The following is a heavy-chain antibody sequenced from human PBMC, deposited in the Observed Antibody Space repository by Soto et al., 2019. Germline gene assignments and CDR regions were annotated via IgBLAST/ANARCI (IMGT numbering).Heavy chain of an antibody. J-gene: IGHJ4*02. D-gene: IGHD3-9*01. CDR2: ISAYNGNT. Sequence: QVQLVQSGAEVKKPGASVKVSCKASGYTFTSYGISWVRQAPGQGLEWMGWISAYNGNTNYAQKLQGRVTMTTDTSTSTAGMGLGGLRSDDTAVYYCARVVPAGPYYDILTGYYGGGFDYWGQGTLVPVSS. CDR1: GYTFTSYG. CDR3: ARVVPAGPYYDILTGYYGGGFDY. V-gene: IGHV1-18*01.